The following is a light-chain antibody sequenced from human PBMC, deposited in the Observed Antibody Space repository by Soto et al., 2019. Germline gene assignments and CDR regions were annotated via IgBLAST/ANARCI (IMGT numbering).Light chain of an antibody. CDR1: QSISSY. V-gene: IGKV1-39*01. J-gene: IGKJ2*01. CDR2: AAS. Sequence: DIQMTQSPSSLSASVGDRVTITCRASQSISSYLNWYQQKPGKAPKLLIYAASSLQSGVPSRFSGSRSGTDFNLTISSLQPEDFATYYWQQSYSTPPYTFGQGTKLEIK. CDR3: QQSYSTPPYT.